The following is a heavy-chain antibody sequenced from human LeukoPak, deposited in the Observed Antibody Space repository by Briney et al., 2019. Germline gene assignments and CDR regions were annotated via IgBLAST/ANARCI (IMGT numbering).Heavy chain of an antibody. CDR3: ARETATYYYYYMDV. Sequence: PGGSLRLSCAASGFTFSNYWMHWVRRAPGKGLVWVSRINSDGSSTSYADSVKGRFTISRDNAKNTLYLQMNSLRAEDTAVYYCARETATYYYYYMDVWGKGTTVTVSS. CDR1: GFTFSNYW. J-gene: IGHJ6*03. V-gene: IGHV3-74*01. CDR2: INSDGSST.